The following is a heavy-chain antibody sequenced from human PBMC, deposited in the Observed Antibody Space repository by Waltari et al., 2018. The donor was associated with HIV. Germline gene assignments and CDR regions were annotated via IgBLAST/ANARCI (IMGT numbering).Heavy chain of an antibody. D-gene: IGHD6-25*01. V-gene: IGHV7-4-1*02. J-gene: IGHJ4*02. CDR2: INTNTGDP. CDR3: ARTGPRLTLAEVWRPFDF. CDR1: GYTFTRYA. Sequence: QVQLVQSGSGLKKPGALLKISCKASGYTFTRYAMNWVRQAPGQGLEWMGWINTNTGDPTYAQGFTGRFVFSLDTSVSTAYLQISSLKAEDTAVYYCARTGPRLTLAEVWRPFDFWGQGTLVTVCS.